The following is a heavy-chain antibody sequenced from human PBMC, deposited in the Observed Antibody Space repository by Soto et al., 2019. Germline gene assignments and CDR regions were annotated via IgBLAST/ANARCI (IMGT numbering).Heavy chain of an antibody. CDR1: GYTFSGYY. J-gene: IGHJ6*02. D-gene: IGHD4-4*01. CDR2: IIPICGTA. V-gene: IGHV1-69*13. Sequence: SVKVSCKTSGYTFSGYYIHWVRQAPGQGLEWMGGIIPICGTANYAQKFQGRVTITADESTSTAYMELSSLRSEDTAVHYCARVFYSNYYYYYGMDVWGQGTTVTVSS. CDR3: ARVFYSNYYYYYGMDV.